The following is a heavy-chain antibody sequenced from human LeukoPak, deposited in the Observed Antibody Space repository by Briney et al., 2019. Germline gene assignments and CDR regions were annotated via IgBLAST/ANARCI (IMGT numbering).Heavy chain of an antibody. Sequence: ASVKVSCKASGYTFSDYYIHWVRQAPGQGLEWMGWINPNSGDTNYAQKLQGRVTMTTDTSTSTAYMELRSLRSDDTAVYYCARADYGSGSTNDYWGQGTLVTVSS. J-gene: IGHJ4*02. V-gene: IGHV1-2*02. CDR3: ARADYGSGSTNDY. CDR2: INPNSGDT. CDR1: GYTFSDYY. D-gene: IGHD3-10*01.